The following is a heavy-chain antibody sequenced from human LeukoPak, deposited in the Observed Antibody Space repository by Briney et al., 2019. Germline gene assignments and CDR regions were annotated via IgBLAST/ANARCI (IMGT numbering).Heavy chain of an antibody. D-gene: IGHD1-14*01. V-gene: IGHV3-30*04. CDR3: ASLTRGRVDYFDY. J-gene: IGHJ4*02. CDR1: GFTFSSYA. Sequence: GGSLRLSCAASGFTFSSYAMHWVRQAPGKGLEWVAVISYDGSNKYYADSAKGRFTISRDNSKNTLYLQMNSLRAEDTAVYYCASLTRGRVDYFDYWGQGTLVTVSS. CDR2: ISYDGSNK.